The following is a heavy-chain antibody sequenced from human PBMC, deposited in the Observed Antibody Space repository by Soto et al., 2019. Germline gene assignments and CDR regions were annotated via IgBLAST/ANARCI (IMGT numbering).Heavy chain of an antibody. CDR1: GFTVSSNY. J-gene: IGHJ6*03. CDR3: ARVNLECRKRHLYYHYMDV. CDR2: IYSGGST. Sequence: GGSLRLSCAASGFTVSSNYMSWVRQAPGKGLEWVSVIYSGGSTYYADSVKGRFTISRDNSKNTLYLQMNSLRAEDTAVYYCARVNLECRKRHLYYHYMDVWGKGTTVTVSS. V-gene: IGHV3-66*01. D-gene: IGHD3-3*01.